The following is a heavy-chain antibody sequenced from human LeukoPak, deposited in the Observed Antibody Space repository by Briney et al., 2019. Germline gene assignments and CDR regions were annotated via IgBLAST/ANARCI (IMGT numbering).Heavy chain of an antibody. D-gene: IGHD6-19*01. Sequence: SETLSLTCAVYGGSFSGYYWSWIRQPPGKGLEWIGEINHSGSTKYNPSLKSRVTISLDTYKNQFSLKLSSVTAADTAVYYCARGTLGSKSIAVKNFDYWGQGTLVTVSS. V-gene: IGHV4-34*01. J-gene: IGHJ4*02. CDR3: ARGTLGSKSIAVKNFDY. CDR1: GGSFSGYY. CDR2: INHSGST.